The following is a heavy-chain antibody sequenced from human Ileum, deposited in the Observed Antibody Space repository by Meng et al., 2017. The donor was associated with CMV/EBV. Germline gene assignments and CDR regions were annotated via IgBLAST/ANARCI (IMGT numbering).Heavy chain of an antibody. CDR2: VYYSGST. J-gene: IGHJ4*02. CDR3: ARQIRRNIGDYFDF. V-gene: IGHV4-39*01. D-gene: IGHD1-14*01. CDR1: GGSISIRYYY. Sequence: SGGSISIRYYYWGWIRPPPGKGLEWIGNVYYSGSTFHNPSLKSRVTMSVDTSKNQFSLKVSSVTAADTAMYYCARQIRRNIGDYFDFWGQGTLVTVSS.